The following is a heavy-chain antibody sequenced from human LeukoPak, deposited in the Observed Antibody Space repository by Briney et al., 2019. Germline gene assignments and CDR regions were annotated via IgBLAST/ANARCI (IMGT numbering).Heavy chain of an antibody. V-gene: IGHV4-34*01. Sequence: SETLSLTCAVYGGSFSGYYWSWIRQPPGKGLEWIGEINHSGSTNYNPSLKSRVTISVDTSKNQFSLKLSSVTAADTAVYYCAKDPGHATYYYGSGVDAFDIWGQGTMVTVSS. J-gene: IGHJ3*02. CDR2: INHSGST. CDR3: AKDPGHATYYYGSGVDAFDI. D-gene: IGHD3-10*01. CDR1: GGSFSGYY.